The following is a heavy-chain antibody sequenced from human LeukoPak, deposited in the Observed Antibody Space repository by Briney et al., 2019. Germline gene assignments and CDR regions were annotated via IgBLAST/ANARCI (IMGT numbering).Heavy chain of an antibody. Sequence: GESLKISCKGSGYSFTSNWIGWVRQMPGKGLEWKGIIYPGDSDTRYSPSFQGQVTISVDKSITTAYLQWTSLKASDTAMYYCAKVYNDYSFDYWGQGTLVTVSS. CDR1: GYSFTSNW. J-gene: IGHJ4*02. D-gene: IGHD4-11*01. CDR2: IYPGDSDT. CDR3: AKVYNDYSFDY. V-gene: IGHV5-51*01.